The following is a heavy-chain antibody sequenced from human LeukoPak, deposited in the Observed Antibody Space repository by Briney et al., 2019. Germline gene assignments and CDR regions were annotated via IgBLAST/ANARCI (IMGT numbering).Heavy chain of an antibody. D-gene: IGHD3-22*01. CDR2: IYYSGST. V-gene: IGHV4-59*01. CDR1: GGSITNYY. Sequence: SETLSLTCSVSGGSITNYYWSWIRQPPGKRLEWIGFIYYSGSTNYNPSLQSRLTISVDTSKNQFSLKLSSVTAADTAVYYCARVSQDDSSGSYFDYWGQGTLVTVSS. J-gene: IGHJ4*02. CDR3: ARVSQDDSSGSYFDY.